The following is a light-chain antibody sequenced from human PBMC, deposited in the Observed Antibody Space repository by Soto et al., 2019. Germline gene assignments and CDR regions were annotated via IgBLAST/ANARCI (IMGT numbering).Light chain of an antibody. Sequence: DIQMTQSPSSVSASVGDRVTITCRASQGISTWLAWYQQKPGKAPQLLIYAASSLKSGVPSRFSGSGSGTDLSLSISSLQPEDFATYCCQEVNSVPPTFGQGTRLEI. J-gene: IGKJ5*01. CDR3: QEVNSVPPT. V-gene: IGKV1D-12*01. CDR2: AAS. CDR1: QGISTW.